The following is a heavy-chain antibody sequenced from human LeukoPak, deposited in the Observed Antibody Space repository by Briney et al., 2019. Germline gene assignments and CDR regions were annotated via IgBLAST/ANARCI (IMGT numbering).Heavy chain of an antibody. J-gene: IGHJ4*02. CDR1: GYTFTSYY. V-gene: IGHV1-46*03. Sequence: APVKVSCKASGYTFTSYYMHWVRQAPGQGLEWMGIINPSGGSTSYAQKFQGRVTMTKDTSTSTVYMELSSLRSEDTAVYYCARGAYDILTGERVDYWGQGTLVTVSS. D-gene: IGHD3-9*01. CDR2: INPSGGST. CDR3: ARGAYDILTGERVDY.